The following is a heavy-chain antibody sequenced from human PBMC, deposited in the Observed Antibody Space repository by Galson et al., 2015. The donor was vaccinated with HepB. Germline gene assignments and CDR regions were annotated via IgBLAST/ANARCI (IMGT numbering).Heavy chain of an antibody. CDR1: GFSFNKFP. Sequence: SLRLSCAASGFSFNKFPMHWVRQAPDKGLEWVAVISYTGSYIAYAEFGRGRFTISRDNSKNALYLQMNSLRVEDTALYYCVRPRGAGAGDYQNWYFDLWGRGTLVTVSS. V-gene: IGHV3-30-3*01. D-gene: IGHD4-17*01. CDR3: VRPRGAGAGDYQNWYFDL. CDR2: ISYTGSYI. J-gene: IGHJ2*01.